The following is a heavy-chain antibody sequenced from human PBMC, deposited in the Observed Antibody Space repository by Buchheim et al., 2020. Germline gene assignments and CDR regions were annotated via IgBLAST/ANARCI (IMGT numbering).Heavy chain of an antibody. CDR1: GFTFSSYA. CDR3: AKGQTYYDFWSGYLDYYYMDV. D-gene: IGHD3-3*01. Sequence: EVQLLESGGGLVQPGGSLRLSCAASGFTFSSYAMSWVRQAPGKGLEWVSAISGSGGSTYYADSVKGRFTISRDNSKNTLYLQMNSLRAEDTAVYYCAKGQTYYDFWSGYLDYYYMDVWGKGTT. V-gene: IGHV3-23*01. J-gene: IGHJ6*03. CDR2: ISGSGGST.